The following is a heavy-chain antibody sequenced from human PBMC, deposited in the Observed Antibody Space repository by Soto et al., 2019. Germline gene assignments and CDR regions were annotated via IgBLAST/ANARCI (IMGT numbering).Heavy chain of an antibody. D-gene: IGHD3-22*01. CDR3: AREYDSSGLKMTFDY. CDR1: GYSFTSHY. V-gene: IGHV1-46*01. Sequence: ASVKVSCKAIGYSFTSHYMHWVRQAPGQGLEWMGTIYPGGVNIGYAQKFQGRVTITADESTSTAYMELSSLRSEDTAVYYCAREYDSSGLKMTFDYWGQ. J-gene: IGHJ4*01. CDR2: IYPGGVNI.